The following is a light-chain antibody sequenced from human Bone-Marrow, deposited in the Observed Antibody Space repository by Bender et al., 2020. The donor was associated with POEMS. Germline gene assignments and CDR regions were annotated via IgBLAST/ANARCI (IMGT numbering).Light chain of an antibody. CDR2: EVS. J-gene: IGLJ3*02. CDR3: STYTAANTWV. CDR1: STDVGAYNR. Sequence: LTQPHSVSGSPGKTVTISCTGSSTDVGAYNRVSWYKQSPGTAPKLMIYEVSSRPSGVPDRFSGSKSGNTASLTISGLQAEDDADYYCSTYTAANTWVFGGGTKLTVL. V-gene: IGLV2-18*02.